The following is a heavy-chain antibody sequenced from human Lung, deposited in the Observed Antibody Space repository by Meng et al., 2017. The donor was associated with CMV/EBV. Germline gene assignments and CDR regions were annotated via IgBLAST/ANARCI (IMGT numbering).Heavy chain of an antibody. V-gene: IGHV4-34*01. Sequence: TLSLTXAVYGGSFSGYYWSWIRQPPGKGLEWIGEINHSGSTNYNPSLKSRVTISADTSKNQFSLNLSYVTAADTAVYYCARDYYDSSGYINWGQGTLVTVSS. CDR1: GGSFSGYY. CDR3: ARDYYDSSGYIN. J-gene: IGHJ4*02. D-gene: IGHD3-22*01. CDR2: INHSGST.